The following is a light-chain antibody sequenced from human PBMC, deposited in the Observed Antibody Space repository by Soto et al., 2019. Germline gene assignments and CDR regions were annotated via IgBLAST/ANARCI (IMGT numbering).Light chain of an antibody. Sequence: QSALTQPPSVSGSPGQSVTISCTGTSSDLGSYNRVSWYQQPPGSAPKLIIYEVSNRPSGVPDRFSGSKSGKTASLTISGLQAEDEADYYCSLYISAATYIFGSGTKVTVL. CDR3: SLYISAATYI. V-gene: IGLV2-18*01. CDR2: EVS. J-gene: IGLJ1*01. CDR1: SSDLGSYNR.